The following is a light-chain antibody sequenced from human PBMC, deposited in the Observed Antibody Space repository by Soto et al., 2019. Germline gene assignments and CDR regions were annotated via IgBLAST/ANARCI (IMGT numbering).Light chain of an antibody. CDR2: KAT. CDR1: QSVNTW. Sequence: DIQMTQSPSTLSASVGDRVTITCRASQSVNTWLAWYQQKPGKAPNLLIYKATTLESGVPSRFSGSGSGTDFPLTISSLQPDDFATYYCQQYNSWSTFGQGTRLEI. J-gene: IGKJ2*02. V-gene: IGKV1-5*03. CDR3: QQYNSWST.